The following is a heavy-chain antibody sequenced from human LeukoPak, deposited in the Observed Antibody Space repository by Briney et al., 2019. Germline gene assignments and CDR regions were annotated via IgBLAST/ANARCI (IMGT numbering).Heavy chain of an antibody. CDR3: ASPWDNWNANDAFDI. CDR1: GFTFSSYA. J-gene: IGHJ3*02. D-gene: IGHD1-1*01. CDR2: ISGSGGST. Sequence: GGSLRLSCAASGFTFSSYAMSWVRQAPGKGLEWVSAISGSGGSTYYADSVKGRFTISRDNSKNTLYLQMNSLRAEDTAVYYCASPWDNWNANDAFDIWGQGTMVTVSS. V-gene: IGHV3-23*01.